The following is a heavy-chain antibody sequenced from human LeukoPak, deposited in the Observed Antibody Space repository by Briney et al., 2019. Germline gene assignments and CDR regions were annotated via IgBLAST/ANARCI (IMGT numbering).Heavy chain of an antibody. J-gene: IGHJ4*02. CDR1: GGSISSYY. Sequence: SETLSLTCSVSGGSISSYYWSWIRQPPGKGLEWIGYIYYSGSTNYNPPLKSRVTISVDTSKNQFSLKLSSVTAADTAVYYCARPSQSSSWYYYDYWGQGTLVTVSS. V-gene: IGHV4-59*13. D-gene: IGHD6-13*01. CDR2: IYYSGST. CDR3: ARPSQSSSWYYYDY.